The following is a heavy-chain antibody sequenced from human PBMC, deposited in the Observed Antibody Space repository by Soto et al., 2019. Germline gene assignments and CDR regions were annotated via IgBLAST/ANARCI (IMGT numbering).Heavy chain of an antibody. CDR1: GYTFTSYA. V-gene: IGHV1-3*01. Sequence: QVQLVQSGAEVKKPGASVKVSWKASGYTFTSYAMHWVRQAPGQRLEWMGWINAGNGNTKYSQKFQGRVTITRDTSASTAYMELSSLRSEDTAVYYCARGPVGDGYVFDYWGQGTLVTVSS. CDR3: ARGPVGDGYVFDY. CDR2: INAGNGNT. J-gene: IGHJ4*02. D-gene: IGHD3-16*01.